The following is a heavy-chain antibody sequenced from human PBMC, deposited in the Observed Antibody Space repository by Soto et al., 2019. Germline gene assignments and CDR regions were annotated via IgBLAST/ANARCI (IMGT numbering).Heavy chain of an antibody. CDR3: ARPYDFWSGYHAFEI. V-gene: IGHV3-48*03. CDR1: GFTFSSYE. D-gene: IGHD3-3*01. J-gene: IGHJ3*02. Sequence: PGGSLRLSCAASGFTFSSYEMNWVRQAPGKGLEWVSYISPSGSPIYYADSVKGRFTISRDNAKNSLYLQMNSLRAEDTAVYYCARPYDFWSGYHAFEIWGQGTMVTVSS. CDR2: ISPSGSPI.